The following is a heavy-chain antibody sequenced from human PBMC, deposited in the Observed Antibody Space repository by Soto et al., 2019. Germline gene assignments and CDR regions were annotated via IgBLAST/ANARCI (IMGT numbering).Heavy chain of an antibody. D-gene: IGHD6-19*01. CDR1: GDNFGSYS. CDR2: ITPILGEA. J-gene: IGHJ4*02. V-gene: IGHV1-69*08. CDR3: AREFIEVAVFES. Sequence: QVQLVXXXAEVKKPGSSVKLSCKASGDNFGSYSLSWMRQAPGQGLEWMGRITPILGEANSAQKFQDRVTITADRFTNIAYMEMSSLRSEDTAVYYCAREFIEVAVFESWGQGTLVTVSS.